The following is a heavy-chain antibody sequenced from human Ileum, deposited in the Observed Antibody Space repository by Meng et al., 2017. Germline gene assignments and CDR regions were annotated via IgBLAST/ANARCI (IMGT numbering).Heavy chain of an antibody. J-gene: IGHJ4*02. D-gene: IGHD6-6*01. Sequence: GESLKISCAASGFTFSNNEINWVRQAPGKGLEWISYISSSGHIMEYAGSVKGRFTISRDNTKNSLFLQMNNLRVEDTAVYYCARMHIAARRAYFDYWGQGTLVTVSS. CDR3: ARMHIAARRAYFDY. V-gene: IGHV3-48*03. CDR1: GFTFSNNE. CDR2: ISSSGHIM.